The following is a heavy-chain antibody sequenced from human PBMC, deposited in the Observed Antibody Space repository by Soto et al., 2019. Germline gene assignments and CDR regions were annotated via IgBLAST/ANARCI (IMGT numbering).Heavy chain of an antibody. J-gene: IGHJ4*02. D-gene: IGHD5-18*01. CDR1: GYTLTELS. CDR2: FDPEDGET. CDR3: AKLKWIQLGSANFDY. V-gene: IGHV1-24*01. Sequence: ASVKVSCKVSGYTLTELSMHWVRQAPGKGLEWMGGFDPEDGETIYAQKFQGRVTMTEDTSTDTAYMELSSLRSEDTAVYYCAKLKWIQLGSANFDYWGQGTLVNVSS.